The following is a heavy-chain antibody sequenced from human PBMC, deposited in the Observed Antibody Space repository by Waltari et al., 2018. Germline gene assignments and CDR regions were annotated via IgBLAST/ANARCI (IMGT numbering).Heavy chain of an antibody. V-gene: IGHV4-39*01. CDR1: GGSISSSSYY. CDR2: IYYSWST. Sequence: QLQLQESGPGLVKPSETLSLTCTVSGGSISSSSYYWGWIRQPPGKGLEWIGRIYYSWSTYDNPSLKSRVTISVDTSKNQFSLKLSSVTAADTAVYYCARHQHVGAFDIWGQGTMVTVSS. J-gene: IGHJ3*02. D-gene: IGHD1-26*01. CDR3: ARHQHVGAFDI.